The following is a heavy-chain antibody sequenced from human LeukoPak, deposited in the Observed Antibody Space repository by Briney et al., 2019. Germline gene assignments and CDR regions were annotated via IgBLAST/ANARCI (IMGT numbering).Heavy chain of an antibody. CDR1: GGSIYSGDYF. D-gene: IGHD2-21*02. Sequence: SETLSLTCTVSGGSIYSGDYFWSWIRQHPGKGLEWIGYIYYSESTHYNPSLKTRITISVDTSKNEFSLKLSSVTAADTAVYYCARVHHERLRLDVWGQGTTVTVSS. V-gene: IGHV4-31*03. CDR3: ARVHHERLRLDV. CDR2: IYYSEST. J-gene: IGHJ6*02.